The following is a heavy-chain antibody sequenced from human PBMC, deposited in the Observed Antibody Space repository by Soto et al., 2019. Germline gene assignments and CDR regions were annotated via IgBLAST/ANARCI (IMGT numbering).Heavy chain of an antibody. V-gene: IGHV4-59*01. D-gene: IGHD3-10*01. CDR3: ARDWDSSGLFDP. CDR2: ISYSGST. Sequence: SETLSLTCSVSGASITTYYWSWIRQPPGKGLEWIGSISYSGSTKYNPSLESRVMTSLDTSKNQFSLRLTSVTAADTALYYCARDWDSSGLFDPWGQGALVTVSS. J-gene: IGHJ5*02. CDR1: GASITTYY.